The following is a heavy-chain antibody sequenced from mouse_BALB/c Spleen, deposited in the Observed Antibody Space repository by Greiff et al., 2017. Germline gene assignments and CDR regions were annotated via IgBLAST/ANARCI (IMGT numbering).Heavy chain of an antibody. CDR3: ARSLYDYDGRFAY. CDR2: IWAGGST. CDR1: GFSLTSYG. V-gene: IGHV2-9*02. Sequence: VQGVESGPGLVAPSQSLSITCTVSGFSLTSYGVHWVRQPPGKGLEWLGVIWAGGSTNYNSALMSRLSISKDNSKSQVFLKMNSLQTDDTAMYYCARSLYDYDGRFAYWGQGTLVTVSA. D-gene: IGHD2-4*01. J-gene: IGHJ3*01.